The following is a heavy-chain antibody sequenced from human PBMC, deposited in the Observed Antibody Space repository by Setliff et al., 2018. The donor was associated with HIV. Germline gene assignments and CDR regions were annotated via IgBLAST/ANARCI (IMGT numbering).Heavy chain of an antibody. V-gene: IGHV4-39*01. CDR2: IYDTGST. D-gene: IGHD3-10*01. J-gene: IGHJ3*02. CDR3: ARRNTMVRGIIIDPYDAFDM. CDR1: GGSISSSNYY. Sequence: SETLSLTCTVSGGSISSSNYYWGWIRQPPGKGRQWIGSIYDTGSTYYNPSLKSRVTISVDTSKNQFSLNLSSVTATDTAVYYCARRNTMVRGIIIDPYDAFDMWGQGTVVTVSS.